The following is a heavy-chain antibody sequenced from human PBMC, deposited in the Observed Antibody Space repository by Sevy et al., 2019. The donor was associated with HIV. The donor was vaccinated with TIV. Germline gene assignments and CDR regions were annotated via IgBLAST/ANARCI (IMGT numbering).Heavy chain of an antibody. CDR1: GGSISSYY. CDR3: ARGTGLYYDSSGYDY. J-gene: IGHJ4*02. D-gene: IGHD3-22*01. CDR2: IYTSGST. Sequence: SETLSLTCTVSGGSISSYYWSWIRQPAGKGLEWIGRIYTSGSTNYNPSLKSRFTMSVDTSKNQFSLMLSSVTAADTAVYYCARGTGLYYDSSGYDYWGQGTLVTVSS. V-gene: IGHV4-4*07.